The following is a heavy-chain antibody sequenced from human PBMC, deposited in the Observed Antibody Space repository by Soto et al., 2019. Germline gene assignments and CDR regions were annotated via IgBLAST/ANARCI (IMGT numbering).Heavy chain of an antibody. D-gene: IGHD1-7*01. CDR1: GYTFTGYY. V-gene: IGHV1-2*02. CDR2: INPNSGGT. CDR3: ARVLSITGTTGLNY. J-gene: IGHJ4*02. Sequence: ASVKVSCKASGYTFTGYYMHWVRQAPGQGLEWMVWINPNSGGTNYAQKFQGRVTMTRDTSISTAYMELSRLRSDDTAVYYCARVLSITGTTGLNYWGQGTMVSVSS.